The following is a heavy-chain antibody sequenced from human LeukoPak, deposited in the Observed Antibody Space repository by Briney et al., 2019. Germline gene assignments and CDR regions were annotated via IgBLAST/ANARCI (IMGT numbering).Heavy chain of an antibody. CDR1: GGSISSYY. CDR2: IYYSGST. CDR3: ARTIPYCSGGSCYPNWFDP. V-gene: IGHV4-59*01. D-gene: IGHD2-15*01. Sequence: PSETLSLTCTVSGGSISSYYWSWIRQPPGKGLEWIGYIYYSGSTNYNPSLKSRVTISVATSKNQFSLKLSSVTAADTAVYYCARTIPYCSGGSCYPNWFDPWGQGTLVTVSS. J-gene: IGHJ5*02.